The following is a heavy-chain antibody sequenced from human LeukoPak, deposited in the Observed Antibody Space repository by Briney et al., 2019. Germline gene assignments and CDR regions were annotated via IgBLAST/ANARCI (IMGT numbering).Heavy chain of an antibody. V-gene: IGHV4-34*01. D-gene: IGHD5-24*01. CDR1: GGSFSGYY. CDR3: ARDSRRDGYNLDY. Sequence: SETLSLTCAVYGGSFSGYYWSWIRQPPGKGLEWIGRIYISGSTNYNPSLKSRVTISRDTSKNEFSLKLSSVTAADTAVYYCARDSRRDGYNLDYWGRGTLVTVSS. J-gene: IGHJ4*02. CDR2: IYISGST.